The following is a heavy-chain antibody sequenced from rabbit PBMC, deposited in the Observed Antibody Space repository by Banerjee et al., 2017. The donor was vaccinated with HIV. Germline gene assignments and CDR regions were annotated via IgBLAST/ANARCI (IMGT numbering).Heavy chain of an antibody. D-gene: IGHD4-1*01. CDR3: ARDLAGVIGWNFGL. V-gene: IGHV1S40*01. J-gene: IGHJ4*01. Sequence: QSLEESGGDLVKPEGSLTLTCTASGFSFSIYEMCWVRQAPGKGLEWIACINTSSGNTVYASWAKGRFTISKTSSTTVTLQMTSLTAADTATYFCARDLAGVIGWNFGLWGPGILVTVS. CDR1: GFSFSIYE. CDR2: INTSSGNT.